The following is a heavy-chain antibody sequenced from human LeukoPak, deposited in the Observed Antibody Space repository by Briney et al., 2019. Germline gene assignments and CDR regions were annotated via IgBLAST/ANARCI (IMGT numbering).Heavy chain of an antibody. CDR2: INHSGST. CDR1: DASFSGYY. D-gene: IGHD6-13*01. Sequence: PSETLSLTCTVYDASFSGYYWSWIRQPPGKGLEWIGEINHSGSTNYNPSLKSRVTISVDKSKSQFSLRLISVTAADTAAYYCARMGVAAGSNWLDPWGQGTLVTVSS. V-gene: IGHV4-34*01. CDR3: ARMGVAAGSNWLDP. J-gene: IGHJ5*02.